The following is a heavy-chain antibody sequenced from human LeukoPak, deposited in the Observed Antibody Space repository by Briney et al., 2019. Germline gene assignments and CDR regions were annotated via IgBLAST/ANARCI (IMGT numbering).Heavy chain of an antibody. Sequence: SETLSLICAVSGYSISSGYYWGWIRQPPGMGLEWIASIYHSGSTYYNPSLKSRVTISVDTSKNQFSLKLSSVTVTDTAVYYCARHAHTSTWYASFDSWGQGTLVTVSS. CDR1: GYSISSGYY. J-gene: IGHJ4*02. CDR3: ARHAHTSTWYASFDS. D-gene: IGHD6-13*01. V-gene: IGHV4-38-2*01. CDR2: IYHSGST.